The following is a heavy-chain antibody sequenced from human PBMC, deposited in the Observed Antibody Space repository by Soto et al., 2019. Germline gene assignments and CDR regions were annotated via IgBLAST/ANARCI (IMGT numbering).Heavy chain of an antibody. CDR2: IIPIFGTA. D-gene: IGHD4-17*01. Sequence: QVQLVQSGAEVKKPGSSVKVSCKASGGTFSSYAISWVRQAPGQGLEWMGGIIPIFGTANYAQKFQGRVTITAEQSTGRADRELSSLCSEDTAVYYCAMAPTVTTAKYYFDYWGQGTLVIVSS. V-gene: IGHV1-69*01. CDR3: AMAPTVTTAKYYFDY. CDR1: GGTFSSYA. J-gene: IGHJ4*02.